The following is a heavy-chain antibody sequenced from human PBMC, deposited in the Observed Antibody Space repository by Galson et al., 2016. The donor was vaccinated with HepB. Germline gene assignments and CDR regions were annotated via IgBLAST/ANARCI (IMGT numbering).Heavy chain of an antibody. CDR3: AKFWSEHQGVAGNSG. J-gene: IGHJ4*02. Sequence: SLRLSCAASGFTFSDYGIYRVRQAPGKGLEWVASISYDGSDKYYGDSVKGRFTISRDNSKNTLYLQMNSLRVEDTAVYYCAKFWSEHQGVAGNSGWGQGTLVTVSS. CDR1: GFTFSDYG. V-gene: IGHV3-30*18. CDR2: ISYDGSDK. D-gene: IGHD6-19*01.